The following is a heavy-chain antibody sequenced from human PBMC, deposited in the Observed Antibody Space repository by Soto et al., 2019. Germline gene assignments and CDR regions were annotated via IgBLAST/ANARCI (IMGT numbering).Heavy chain of an antibody. J-gene: IGHJ6*04. V-gene: IGHV3-30-3*01. D-gene: IGHD3-3*01. CDR3: ARDGVRFLDQKDYYYGMDV. Sequence: PGGSLRLSCAASGFTFSSYAMHWVRQAPGKGLEWVAVISYDGSNKYYADSVKGRFTISRDNSKNTLYLQMNSLRAEDTAVYYCARDGVRFLDQKDYYYGMDVWGKGTTVTVSS. CDR1: GFTFSSYA. CDR2: ISYDGSNK.